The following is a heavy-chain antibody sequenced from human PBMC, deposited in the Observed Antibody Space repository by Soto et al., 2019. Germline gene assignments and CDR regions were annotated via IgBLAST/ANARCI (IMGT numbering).Heavy chain of an antibody. CDR1: GYTFTSHG. V-gene: IGHV1-18*01. CDR3: ARGASCTSTSCYDYFHYGMNV. CDR2: ISTYNGNT. J-gene: IGHJ6*02. D-gene: IGHD2-2*01. Sequence: ASVKVSCKASGYTFTSHGITWVRQAPGQGLEWMGWISTYNGNTNYAQKLQGRVTLTTDTSTSTAYMELRSLRSDDAAVYYCARGASCTSTSCYDYFHYGMNVWGQGTTVTVSS.